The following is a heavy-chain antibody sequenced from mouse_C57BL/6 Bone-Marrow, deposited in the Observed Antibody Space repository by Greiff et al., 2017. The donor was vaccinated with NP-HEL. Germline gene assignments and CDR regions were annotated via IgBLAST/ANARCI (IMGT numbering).Heavy chain of an antibody. V-gene: IGHV5-6*01. CDR1: GFTFSSYG. D-gene: IGHD2-2*01. Sequence: LVESGGDLVKPGGSLKLSCAASGFTFSSYGMSWVRQTPDKRLEWVATISSGGSYTYYPDSVKGRFTISRDNAKNTLYLQMSSLKSEDTAMYYCARQGTMVTTVDYWGQGTTLTVSS. CDR3: ARQGTMVTTVDY. J-gene: IGHJ2*01. CDR2: ISSGGSYT.